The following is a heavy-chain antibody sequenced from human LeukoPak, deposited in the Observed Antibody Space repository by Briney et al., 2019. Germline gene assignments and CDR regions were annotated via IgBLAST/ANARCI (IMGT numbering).Heavy chain of an antibody. V-gene: IGHV1-2*02. CDR2: INPNSGGT. CDR1: GYTFTGYY. Sequence: ASVKVSCKASGYTFTGYYMHWVRQAPGQGLEWMGWINPNSGGTNYAQKFQGRVTMTRDTSISTAYMELSRLRSEDTAVYYCARVPETYGSGSYVPGDYYYYYMDVWGKGTTVTISS. CDR3: ARVPETYGSGSYVPGDYYYYYMDV. J-gene: IGHJ6*03. D-gene: IGHD3-10*01.